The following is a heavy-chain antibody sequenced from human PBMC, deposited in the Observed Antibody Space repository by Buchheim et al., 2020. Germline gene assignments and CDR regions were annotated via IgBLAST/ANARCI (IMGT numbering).Heavy chain of an antibody. V-gene: IGHV4-4*02. D-gene: IGHD3-10*01. Sequence: QVQLQESGPGLVKPSGTLSLTCAVSGGSISSSNWWSWVRQPPGKGLEWIGEIYHSGSTNYNPSLKSRVTISVDKSKKQFSMKLSSVTAADTAVYYCAREGMGYYYGSGWDYYGMDVWGQGTT. CDR1: GGSISSSNW. CDR2: IYHSGST. CDR3: AREGMGYYYGSGWDYYGMDV. J-gene: IGHJ6*02.